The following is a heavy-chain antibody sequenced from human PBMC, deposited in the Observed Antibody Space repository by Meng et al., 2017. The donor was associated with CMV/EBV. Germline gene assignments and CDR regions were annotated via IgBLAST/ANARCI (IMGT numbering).Heavy chain of an antibody. CDR2: ISSSSSYT. V-gene: IGHV3-11*05. CDR3: ARAGVAAAGTFGY. D-gene: IGHD6-13*01. J-gene: IGHJ4*02. Sequence: QVQVVGSGGGLVKPGGSLSLSCAASGFTFSDYYMSWIRQAPGKGLEWVSYISSSSSYTNYADSVKGRFTISRDNAKNSLYLQMNSLRAEDTAVYYCARAGVAAAGTFGYWGQGTLVTVSS. CDR1: GFTFSDYY.